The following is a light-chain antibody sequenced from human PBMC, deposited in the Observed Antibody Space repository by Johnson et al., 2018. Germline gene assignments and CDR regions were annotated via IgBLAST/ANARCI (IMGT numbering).Light chain of an antibody. V-gene: IGLV1-51*02. CDR3: GTLDSSLSAGNG. Sequence: QSVLTQPPSVSAAPGQKVTISCSGSSSNIGNNYVSWYQQLPGTAPKLLIYENNKQPSGIPDRFSGSKSGTSATLGITGLQTGDEADYYCGTLDSSLSAGNGFGTGTKVTVL. J-gene: IGLJ1*01. CDR2: ENN. CDR1: SSNIGNNY.